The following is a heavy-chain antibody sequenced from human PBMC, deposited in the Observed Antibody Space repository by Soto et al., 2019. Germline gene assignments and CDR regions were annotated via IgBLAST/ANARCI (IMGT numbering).Heavy chain of an antibody. CDR3: ARIPGLTGTTKPQTPFHYYYGIAV. CDR1: ASYHYTKEMC. V-gene: IGHV2-70*01. CDR2: IDCDDDK. D-gene: IGHD1-7*01. J-gene: IGHJ6*02. Sequence: TQAVKLTRSRSASYHYTKEMCASWIGQPPVKALEWLALIDCDDDKYYRTSLKTRLTTSKDTSQNQVVLTLTNMDPVDTATYYCARIPGLTGTTKPQTPFHYYYGIAVWRQGRTV.